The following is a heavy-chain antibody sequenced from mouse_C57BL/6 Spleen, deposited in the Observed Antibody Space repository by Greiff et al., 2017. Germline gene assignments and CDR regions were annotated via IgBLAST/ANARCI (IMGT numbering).Heavy chain of an antibody. CDR1: GYTFTGYW. CDR2: ILPGSGST. J-gene: IGHJ4*01. D-gene: IGHD1-1*01. V-gene: IGHV1-9*01. Sequence: VQLQQSGAELMKPGASVKLSCKATGYTFTGYWIEWVKQRPGHGLEWIGEILPGSGSTNYNEKFKGKATFTADTSSNTAYMQLSSLTTEDSAIYYCARGKFITTVVAPNYAMDYWGQGTSVTVSS. CDR3: ARGKFITTVVAPNYAMDY.